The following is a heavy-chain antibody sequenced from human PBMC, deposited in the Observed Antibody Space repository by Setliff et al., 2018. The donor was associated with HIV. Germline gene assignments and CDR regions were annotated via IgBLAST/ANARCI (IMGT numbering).Heavy chain of an antibody. Sequence: LSLTCAVYGGSFSGYHWNWIRQFPGKGLEWIGEINHTGNTQYNPSLKSRVTMSEETSKNQFSLKLKPVTAADTAIYFCARGKGGLVGPAEFDYWGPGTLVTVS. CDR3: ARGKGGLVGPAEFDY. J-gene: IGHJ4*02. CDR1: GGSFSGYH. D-gene: IGHD1-26*01. V-gene: IGHV4-34*01. CDR2: INHTGNT.